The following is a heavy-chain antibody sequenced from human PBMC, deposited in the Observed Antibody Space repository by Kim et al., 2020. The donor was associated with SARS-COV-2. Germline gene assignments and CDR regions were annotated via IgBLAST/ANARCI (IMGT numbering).Heavy chain of an antibody. D-gene: IGHD3-16*01. J-gene: IGHJ5*02. Sequence: TTSYADSVKGRFTISRHNSKNTLYLQMNSLRAEDTAVYYCAGGRGSWFDPWGQGTLVTVSS. CDR2: TT. CDR3: AGGRGSWFDP. V-gene: IGHV3-53*04.